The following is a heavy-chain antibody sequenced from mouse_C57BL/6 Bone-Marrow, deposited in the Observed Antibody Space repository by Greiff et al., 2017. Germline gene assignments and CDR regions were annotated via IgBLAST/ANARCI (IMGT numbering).Heavy chain of an antibody. D-gene: IGHD1-1*01. CDR3: ARWGTTVVATDDY. Sequence: VKLVESGAELVKPGASVKISCKASGYAFSSYWMNWVKQRPGKGLEWIGQIYPGDGDTNYNGKFKGKATLTADKSSSTAYMKLSSLTSEDSAVYFCARWGTTVVATDDYWGQGTTLTVSS. J-gene: IGHJ2*01. V-gene: IGHV1-80*01. CDR1: GYAFSSYW. CDR2: IYPGDGDT.